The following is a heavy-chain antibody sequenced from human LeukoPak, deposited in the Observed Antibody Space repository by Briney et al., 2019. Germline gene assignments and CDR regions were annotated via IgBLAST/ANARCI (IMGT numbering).Heavy chain of an antibody. CDR3: ARGPANAFQYYYDSSGYPYYFDY. J-gene: IGHJ4*02. D-gene: IGHD3-22*01. CDR2: ISAYNGNT. CDR1: GYTFTSYG. V-gene: IGHV1-18*01. Sequence: GASVKVSCKASGYTFTSYGISWVRQAPGQGLEWMGWISAYNGNTNYAQKLQGRVTMTTDTSTSTAYMELRSLRSDDTAVYYCARGPANAFQYYYDSSGYPYYFDYWGQGTLVTVSS.